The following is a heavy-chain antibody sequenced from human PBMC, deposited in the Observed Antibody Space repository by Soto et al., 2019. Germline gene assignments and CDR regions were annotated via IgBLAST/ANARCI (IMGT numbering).Heavy chain of an antibody. Sequence: EVQLVETGGGLIQPGGSLRLSCAASGLSVGSNYMNCVRQAPGKGLEWVSILYSGGSTYYADSVKGRFSISRDNSRNTLYLQMNSLRAEDTALYYSARSATADDALDIWGQGTTVIVSS. CDR3: ARSATADDALDI. D-gene: IGHD5-18*01. V-gene: IGHV3-53*02. CDR1: GLSVGSNY. CDR2: LYSGGST. J-gene: IGHJ3*02.